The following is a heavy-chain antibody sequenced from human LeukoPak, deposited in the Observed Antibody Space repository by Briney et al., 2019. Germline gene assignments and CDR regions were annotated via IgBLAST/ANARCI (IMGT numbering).Heavy chain of an antibody. V-gene: IGHV3-30*18. D-gene: IGHD3-16*01. CDR3: AKAETPYTSKSLDY. Sequence: PGRSLRISCAVSGFTFGSSGMHWVRQAPGKGLEWVAVVSYDGSAKYYAGSVKGRFTISRDNSKNTLLLQMNSLRAEDTALYYCAKAETPYTSKSLDYWGQGTLVTVSS. CDR2: VSYDGSAK. J-gene: IGHJ4*02. CDR1: GFTFGSSG.